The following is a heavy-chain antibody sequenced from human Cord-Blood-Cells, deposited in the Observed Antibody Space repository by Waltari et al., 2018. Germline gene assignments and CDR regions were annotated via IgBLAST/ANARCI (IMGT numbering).Heavy chain of an antibody. Sequence: QVQLQQWGAGLLKPSETLSLTCAVYGGSFSGYYWSWIRQPPGKGLEWIGEINHSGSTNYNPSLKSRVTISVDTSKNQFSLKLSSVTAADMAVYYCARRTDGYWYFDLWGRGTLVTVSS. CDR3: ARRTDGYWYFDL. CDR2: INHSGST. CDR1: GGSFSGYY. D-gene: IGHD1-1*01. J-gene: IGHJ2*01. V-gene: IGHV4-34*01.